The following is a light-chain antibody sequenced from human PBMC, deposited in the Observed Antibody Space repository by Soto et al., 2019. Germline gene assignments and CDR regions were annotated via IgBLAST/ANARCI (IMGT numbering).Light chain of an antibody. CDR3: QQRSNWQYT. V-gene: IGKV3-11*01. Sequence: EFVLTQSPATLSLSPGERATLSCRASQSVSSHSAWYQQKPGQAPRLLIYDISNRATGIPARFSGSGSGTDFTLTISGLEPEDFAVYYCQQRSNWQYTFGLGTRLEIK. J-gene: IGKJ2*01. CDR2: DIS. CDR1: QSVSSH.